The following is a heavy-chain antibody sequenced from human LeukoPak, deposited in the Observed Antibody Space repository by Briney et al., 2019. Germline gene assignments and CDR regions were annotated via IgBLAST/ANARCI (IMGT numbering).Heavy chain of an antibody. CDR3: ARRAVAGTGTPYYFDY. J-gene: IGHJ4*02. D-gene: IGHD6-19*01. Sequence: PGGSLRLSCAASGFTFSSYAMHWVRQAPGKGLEYVSAISSNGGSTYYANSVKGRFTISRDNSKNTLYLQMGSLRAEDMAVYYCARRAVAGTGTPYYFDYWGQGTLVTVSS. CDR1: GFTFSSYA. CDR2: ISSNGGST. V-gene: IGHV3-64*01.